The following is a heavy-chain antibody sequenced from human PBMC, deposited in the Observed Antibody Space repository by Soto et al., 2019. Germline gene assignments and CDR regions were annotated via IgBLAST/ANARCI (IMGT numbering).Heavy chain of an antibody. D-gene: IGHD3-10*01. J-gene: IGHJ4*02. Sequence: EVQLVESGGGLIQPGGSLRLSCAVSGFTVSNNYMSWVRQAPGKGLEGVSVIYSGGYTAYGDSVKGRFTISRDNSKNPLSLQRNSRRPGDPPVYSCPTNPGGGGYWGQGTLVTVSS. CDR2: IYSGGYT. CDR3: PTNPGGGGY. V-gene: IGHV3-53*01. CDR1: GFTVSNNY.